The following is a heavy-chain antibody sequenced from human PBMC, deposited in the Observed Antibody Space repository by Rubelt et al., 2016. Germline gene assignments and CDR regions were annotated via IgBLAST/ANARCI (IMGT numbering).Heavy chain of an antibody. CDR2: IYYSGST. V-gene: IGHV4-39*01. CDR3: ARLSSGWYYFDY. D-gene: IGHD6-19*01. J-gene: IGHJ4*02. Sequence: IYYSGSTYYNPSLKSRVTISVDTSKNQFSLKLSSVTAADTAVYYCARLSSGWYYFDYWGQGTLVTVSS.